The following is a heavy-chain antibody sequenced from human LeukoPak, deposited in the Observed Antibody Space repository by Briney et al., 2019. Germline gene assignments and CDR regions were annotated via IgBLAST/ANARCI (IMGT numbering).Heavy chain of an antibody. CDR3: ARDGGGSYSAFDY. D-gene: IGHD1-26*01. Sequence: GGCLRLSCAASGFTLSIDSMNWVRHAPGQGRGWVSFISRSSSTIYYADSVKGRLNTSRDNAKNSLYLEMSSLRAEDTAVYYCARDGGGSYSAFDYWGQGTLVTVSS. V-gene: IGHV3-48*04. CDR2: ISRSSSTI. CDR1: GFTLSIDS. J-gene: IGHJ4*02.